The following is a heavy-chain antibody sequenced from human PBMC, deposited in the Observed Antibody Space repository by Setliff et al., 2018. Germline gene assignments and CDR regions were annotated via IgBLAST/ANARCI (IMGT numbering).Heavy chain of an antibody. V-gene: IGHV3-11*04. D-gene: IGHD2-15*01. CDR2: TSNTGITT. CDR1: VFTFSDYY. CDR3: VRTCSGSGCYAGLES. Sequence: GGSLRLSCAASVFTFSDYYMTWIRQAPGKGLECISYTSNTGITTYYADSVKGRFTISRDNAKKSLYLQMNSLRAEDTATYYCVRTCSGSGCYAGLESWGQGTPVTVSS. J-gene: IGHJ4*02.